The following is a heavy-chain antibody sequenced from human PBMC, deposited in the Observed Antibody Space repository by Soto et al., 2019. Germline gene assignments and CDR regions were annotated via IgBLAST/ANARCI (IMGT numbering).Heavy chain of an antibody. CDR1: GGTISSWY. CDR3: ARRYGSAIDY. Sequence: SETLSLTCTVSGGTISSWYWSWIRQPTGKGLEWIGYIYYSGSTNCNPSLKSRVTISVDTSKNQFSLKLSSVTAADTAVYYCARRYGSAIDYWGQGTLVTVSS. V-gene: IGHV4-59*08. J-gene: IGHJ4*02. D-gene: IGHD1-26*01. CDR2: IYYSGST.